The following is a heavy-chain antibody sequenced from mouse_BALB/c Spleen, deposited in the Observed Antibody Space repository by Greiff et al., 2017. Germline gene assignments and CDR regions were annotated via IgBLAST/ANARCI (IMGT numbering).Heavy chain of an antibody. V-gene: IGHV5-15*02. CDR3: AREDLYYFDY. CDR2: ISNLAYSI. J-gene: IGHJ2*01. CDR1: GFTFSDYG. Sequence: EVQLVESGGGLVQPGGSRKLSCAASGFTFSDYGMAWVRQGPGQGPEWVAFISNLAYSIYYADTVTGRFTISRENAKNTLYLEMSSLRSEDTAMYYCAREDLYYFDYWGQGTTLTVSS.